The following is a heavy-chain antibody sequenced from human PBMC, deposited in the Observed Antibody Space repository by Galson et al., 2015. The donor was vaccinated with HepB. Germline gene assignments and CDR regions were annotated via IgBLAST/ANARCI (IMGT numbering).Heavy chain of an antibody. J-gene: IGHJ6*03. CDR1: GFTVSSNY. Sequence: SLRLSCAASGFTVSSNYMSWVRQAPGKGLEWVSVIYSGGSTYYADSVKGRFTISRDNSKNTLYLQMNSLRAEDTAVYYCARTFNSGSYYLRYYYYMDVWGKGTTVTVSS. D-gene: IGHD3-10*01. V-gene: IGHV3-53*01. CDR3: ARTFNSGSYYLRYYYYMDV. CDR2: IYSGGST.